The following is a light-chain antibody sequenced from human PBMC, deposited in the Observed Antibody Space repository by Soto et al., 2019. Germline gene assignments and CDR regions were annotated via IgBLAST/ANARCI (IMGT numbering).Light chain of an antibody. CDR3: QQFGNSPYT. J-gene: IGKJ2*01. V-gene: IGKV3-20*01. CDR2: GAS. Sequence: EIVLTQSPGTLSWSPGERATLSCRASQSVSSSYLAWYQQKPGQTPRLLIYGASSRATGIPDRFSGSGSGTDFTLTISRLEPEDFAVYYCQQFGNSPYTFGQGTKLDIK. CDR1: QSVSSSY.